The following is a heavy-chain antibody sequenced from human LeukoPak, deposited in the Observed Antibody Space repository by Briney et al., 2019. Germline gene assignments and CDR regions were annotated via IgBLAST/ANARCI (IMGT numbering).Heavy chain of an antibody. J-gene: IGHJ2*01. CDR3: AEWNSVYWYFDL. Sequence: PGGSLRLSCAASGFTFSSYAMSWVRQVPGKGLEWVSSISGSGGSTYYADSVKGRLTISRDNSKNTLYLQMNSLRAEDTALYYCAEWNSVYWYFDLWGRGTLVTVSS. D-gene: IGHD1-1*01. V-gene: IGHV3-23*01. CDR2: ISGSGGST. CDR1: GFTFSSYA.